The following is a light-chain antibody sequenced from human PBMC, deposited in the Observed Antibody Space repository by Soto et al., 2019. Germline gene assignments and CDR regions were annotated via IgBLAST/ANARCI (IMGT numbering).Light chain of an antibody. J-gene: IGKJ1*01. Sequence: EIVLTQSPATLSLSPGERATLSCRASQSVGSYLAWYQQKLGQAPRLLIYDASNRATGIPARFSGGGSGTDFPLTISRLEPEDFVVYYCQQRSNWPRTFGQGTKVEIK. CDR2: DAS. CDR1: QSVGSY. CDR3: QQRSNWPRT. V-gene: IGKV3-11*01.